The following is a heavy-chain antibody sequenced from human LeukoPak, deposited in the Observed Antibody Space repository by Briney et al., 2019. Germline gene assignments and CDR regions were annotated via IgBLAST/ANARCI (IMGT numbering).Heavy chain of an antibody. V-gene: IGHV3-30*02. CDR2: IRYDGSLT. CDR3: APEGETGDRDGYFDF. J-gene: IGHJ4*02. Sequence: PGGSLRLSCAASGFTFTNYAMHWVRQAPGKGLEWVAFIRYDGSLTYYLDSVKGRFTISRDNSKNTLYLQMDSLRAEDTAVYYCAPEGETGDRDGYFDFWGQGTLVTVSS. D-gene: IGHD2-21*02. CDR1: GFTFTNYA.